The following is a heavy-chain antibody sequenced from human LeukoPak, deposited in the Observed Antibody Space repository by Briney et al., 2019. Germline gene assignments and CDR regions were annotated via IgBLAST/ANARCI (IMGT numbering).Heavy chain of an antibody. J-gene: IGHJ5*02. CDR1: GGSFSGYY. Sequence: SETLSLTCAVYGGSFSGYYWSWIRQPPGKGLEYIGYIYYSGSTNYNPSLKSRVTISVDTSKNQFSLKLSSVTAADTAVYYCARNKVAAGSDWFDPWGQGTLDTVSS. CDR2: IYYSGST. V-gene: IGHV4-59*08. CDR3: ARNKVAAGSDWFDP. D-gene: IGHD6-13*01.